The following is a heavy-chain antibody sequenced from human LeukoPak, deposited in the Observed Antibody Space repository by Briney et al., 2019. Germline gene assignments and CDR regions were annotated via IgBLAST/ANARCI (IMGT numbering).Heavy chain of an antibody. D-gene: IGHD6-13*01. CDR2: VKQDGSEK. J-gene: IGHJ4*02. CDR1: GFTFSSYW. V-gene: IGHV3-7*04. Sequence: GGSLRLSCAASGFTFSSYWMSWVRQAPGKGLEWVANVKQDGSEKYYVDSVKGRFTISRDNAKNSLYLQMNSLRAEDTAVYYCARGTIAAAGYYYFDYWGQGTQVTVSS. CDR3: ARGTIAAAGYYYFDY.